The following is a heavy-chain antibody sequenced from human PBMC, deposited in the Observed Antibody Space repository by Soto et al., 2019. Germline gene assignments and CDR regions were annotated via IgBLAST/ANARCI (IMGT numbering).Heavy chain of an antibody. CDR2: ISGSGGST. V-gene: IGHV3-23*01. Sequence: GGSLRLSCAASGFTFSSYAMSWVRQAPGKGLEWVSAISGSGGSTYYADSVKGRFTISRDNSKNTLYLQMNSLRAEDTAVYYCAKSKEGEWLLSSGGVDYWGQGTLVTVSS. CDR1: GFTFSSYA. CDR3: AKSKEGEWLLSSGGVDY. D-gene: IGHD3-3*01. J-gene: IGHJ4*02.